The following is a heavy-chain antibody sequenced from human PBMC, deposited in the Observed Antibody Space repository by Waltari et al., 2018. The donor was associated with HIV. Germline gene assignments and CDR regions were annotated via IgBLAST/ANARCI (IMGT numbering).Heavy chain of an antibody. CDR1: GGSMTSRSYY. CDR3: ARSFSGYSNYFDP. D-gene: IGHD4-4*01. CDR2: MSYSGST. V-gene: IGHV4-39*01. Sequence: QLQLQGSGPGLVKSSETLSLTCPVPGGSMTSRSYYWGWICQPPGKGLVWIGSMSYSGSTYHNPSLRSRLTISVDTSKNQFSLKLTSVTAADTAVYYCARSFSGYSNYFDPWGQGTLVTVSS. J-gene: IGHJ5*02.